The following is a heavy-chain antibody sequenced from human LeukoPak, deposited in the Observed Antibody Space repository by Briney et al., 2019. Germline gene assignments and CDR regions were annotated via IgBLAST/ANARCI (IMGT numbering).Heavy chain of an antibody. V-gene: IGHV3-11*05. D-gene: IGHD3-10*01. CDR2: ISNGGTDT. CDR3: AKDLFIWFGELLYLDAFDI. Sequence: PGGSLRLSCAASGFTFSDYSMSWIRQAPGKGLEWVSYISNGGTDTSYADSVKGRFTISRDNAKNTLYLHMYSLRAEDTAVYYCAKDLFIWFGELLYLDAFDIWGQGTMVTVSS. J-gene: IGHJ3*02. CDR1: GFTFSDYS.